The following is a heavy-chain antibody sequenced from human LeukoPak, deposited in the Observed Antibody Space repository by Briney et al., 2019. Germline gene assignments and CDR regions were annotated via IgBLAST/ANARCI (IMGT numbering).Heavy chain of an antibody. CDR1: GFTFRSYT. CDR3: ARVASRAYRQYFLDN. CDR2: ISHDGSKK. D-gene: IGHD2/OR15-2a*01. V-gene: IGHV3-30-3*01. J-gene: IGHJ4*02. Sequence: PPGGSLRLSCAASGFTFRSYTMHWVRQAPGKGLEWVAVISHDGSKKYYADSVKGRFTISRYNSKNTLYLQMNSLRAEDTAVYYCARVASRAYRQYFLDNWGQGTLVTVSS.